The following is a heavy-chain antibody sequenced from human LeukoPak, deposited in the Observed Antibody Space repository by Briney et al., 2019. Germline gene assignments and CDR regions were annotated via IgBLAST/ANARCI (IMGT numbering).Heavy chain of an antibody. J-gene: IGHJ6*03. V-gene: IGHV1-2*02. Sequence: ASVKVSCKASGYTFTDSYMHWVRQAPGQGLEWMGWINPNSGGTNYAQKFQGRVTMTMDTSISTAYMALSRLRSDDTAVYYCARDQTYGDYRNSYDYYYMDVWGKGTTVTVSS. CDR1: GYTFTDSY. D-gene: IGHD4-17*01. CDR3: ARDQTYGDYRNSYDYYYMDV. CDR2: INPNSGGT.